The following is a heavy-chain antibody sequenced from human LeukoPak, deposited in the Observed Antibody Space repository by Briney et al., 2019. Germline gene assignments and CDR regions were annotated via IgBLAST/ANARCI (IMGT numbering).Heavy chain of an antibody. CDR2: INHSGST. D-gene: IGHD3-10*01. V-gene: IGHV4-34*01. CDR3: ARGLWNDY. Sequence: SETLSLTCAVYGVSFSGYYWSWIRQPPGKGLEWIGEINHSGSTNYNPSLKSRVTISVDTSKNQFSLKLSSVTAADTAVYYCARGLWNDYWGQGTLVTVSS. J-gene: IGHJ4*02. CDR1: GVSFSGYY.